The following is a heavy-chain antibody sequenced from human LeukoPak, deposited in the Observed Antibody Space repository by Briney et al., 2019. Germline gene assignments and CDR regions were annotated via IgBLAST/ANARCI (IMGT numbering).Heavy chain of an antibody. J-gene: IGHJ6*03. Sequence: SETLSLTCAVYGGSFSDFYCTWIRQPPGKGLEWIGEINHSGNTKYNPSLKSRVTILLDTSKNQFSLKVRSVTAADTAVSYCATTRGVITLDGYHYYIDVWGKGTTVTVSS. CDR1: GGSFSDFY. D-gene: IGHD3-10*01. CDR2: INHSGNT. CDR3: ATTRGVITLDGYHYYIDV. V-gene: IGHV4-34*01.